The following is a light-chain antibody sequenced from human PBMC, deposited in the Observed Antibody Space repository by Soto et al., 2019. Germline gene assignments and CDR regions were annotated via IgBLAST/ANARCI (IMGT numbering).Light chain of an antibody. V-gene: IGLV2-8*01. J-gene: IGLJ1*01. CDR3: SSYAGSSNV. Sequence: QSVLTQPPSASGFPGQSVTISCTGTSSDVGYYDYVSWYQQHPGKAPKLMIXEXNKRPSGVPDRFSGSKSGNTASLTVSGLQAEDEADYYCSSYAGSSNVFGTGTKVTVL. CDR2: EXN. CDR1: SSDVGYYDY.